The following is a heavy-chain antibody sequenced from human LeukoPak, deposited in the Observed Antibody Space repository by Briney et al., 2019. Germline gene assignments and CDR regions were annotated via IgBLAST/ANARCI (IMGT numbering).Heavy chain of an antibody. J-gene: IGHJ5*02. V-gene: IGHV1-2*02. CDR1: GYTFTGYY. CDR3: ARTSPSYCSGGSCYSSSGWFDP. D-gene: IGHD2-15*01. CDR2: INPNSGGT. Sequence: ASVKVSCKASGYTFTGYYMHWVRQAPGQGLEWMGWINPNSGGTNYAQKFQGRVTMTRDTSISTAYMELSRLRSDDTAVYYCARTSPSYCSGGSCYSSSGWFDPWGQGTLVTVSS.